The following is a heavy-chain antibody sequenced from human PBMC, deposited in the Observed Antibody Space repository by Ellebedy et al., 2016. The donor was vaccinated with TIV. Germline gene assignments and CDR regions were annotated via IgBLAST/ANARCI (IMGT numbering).Heavy chain of an antibody. CDR2: IKEDGTEK. CDR3: TRDASGWSDF. D-gene: IGHD6-19*01. V-gene: IGHV3-7*01. Sequence: GESLKISCTASGFTFSSFWMGWVRQTPGKGLEWVANIKEDGTEKYYLDSVRGRFTISRDNAKNSLYLQMNNLRAEDTAVYHCTRDASGWSDFWGQGTLVTVSS. CDR1: GFTFSSFW. J-gene: IGHJ4*02.